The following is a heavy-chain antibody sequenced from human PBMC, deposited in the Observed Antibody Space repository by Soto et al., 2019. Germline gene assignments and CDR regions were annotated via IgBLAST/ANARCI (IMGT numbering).Heavy chain of an antibody. Sequence: ASVKVSCKASGYTFTSYAMHWVRQAPGQRLEWMGWINAGNGNTKYSQKFQGRVTITRDTSASTAYMELSSLRSEDTAVYYCARVQFSSYYYYDSSGWVSWGQGTLVTVSS. CDR1: GYTFTSYA. CDR3: ARVQFSSYYYYDSSGWVS. CDR2: INAGNGNT. D-gene: IGHD3-22*01. V-gene: IGHV1-3*01. J-gene: IGHJ5*02.